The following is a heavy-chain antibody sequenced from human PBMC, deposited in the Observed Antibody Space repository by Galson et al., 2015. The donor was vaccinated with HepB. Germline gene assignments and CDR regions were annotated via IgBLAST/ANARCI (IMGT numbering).Heavy chain of an antibody. Sequence: LSLTCAVYGGSLTGYYWSWIRQAPGKGLEWIGEINYGGTTHYNPSLKSRVTTSVDTSKNQFSLKLSSVTAADTAVYYCARRLYLNGYYSGSWGQGTLVTVSS. CDR3: ARRLYLNGYYSGS. CDR2: INYGGTT. V-gene: IGHV4-34*01. J-gene: IGHJ5*01. D-gene: IGHD3-9*01. CDR1: GGSLTGYY.